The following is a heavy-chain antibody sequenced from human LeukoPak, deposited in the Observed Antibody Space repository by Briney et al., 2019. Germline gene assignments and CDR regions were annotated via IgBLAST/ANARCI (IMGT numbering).Heavy chain of an antibody. J-gene: IGHJ4*02. CDR1: GGSISSGSYY. V-gene: IGHV4-61*02. CDR3: ARGQVSLYDFWSGYFDY. CDR2: IYTSGST. Sequence: SETLSLTCTVSGGSISSGSYYWSWIRQPAGKGLEWIGRIYTSGSTNYNPSLKSRVTISVDTSKNQFSLKLSPVTAADTAVYYCARGQVSLYDFWSGYFDYWGQGTLVTVSS. D-gene: IGHD3-3*01.